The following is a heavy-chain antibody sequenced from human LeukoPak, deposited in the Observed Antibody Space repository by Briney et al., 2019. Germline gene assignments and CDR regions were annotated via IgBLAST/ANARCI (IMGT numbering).Heavy chain of an antibody. CDR1: GYTFTSYY. CDR2: INPNSGGT. V-gene: IGHV1-2*02. Sequence: ASVKVSCKASGYTFTSYYMHWVRQAPGQGLEWMGWINPNSGGTNYAQKFQGRVTMTRDTSISTAYMELSRLRSDDTAVYYCARDLQWLRPRNDAFDIWGQGTMVTVSS. J-gene: IGHJ3*02. CDR3: ARDLQWLRPRNDAFDI. D-gene: IGHD5-12*01.